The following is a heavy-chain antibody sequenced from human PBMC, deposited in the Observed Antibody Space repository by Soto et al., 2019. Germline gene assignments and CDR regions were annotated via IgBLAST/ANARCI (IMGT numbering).Heavy chain of an antibody. CDR1: GGSINSYY. CDR3: ARNLRFIDSNWFDP. D-gene: IGHD5-12*01. CDR2: ISHSGST. V-gene: IGHV4-59*04. Sequence: NPSETMSLTCTVSGGSINSYYWSWIRQPPGKGLEWIGYISHSGSTYYNPSLKSRVTISVDTSKNQFSLKLSSVTAADTAVYYCARNLRFIDSNWFDPWGQGTLVTVSS. J-gene: IGHJ5*02.